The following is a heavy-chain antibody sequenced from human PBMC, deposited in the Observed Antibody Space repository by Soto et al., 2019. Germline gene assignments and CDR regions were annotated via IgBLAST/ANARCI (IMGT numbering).Heavy chain of an antibody. V-gene: IGHV1-69*13. J-gene: IGHJ4*02. D-gene: IGHD3-22*01. CDR3: ARDSYDSSGYFHFDY. Sequence: ALVKVSCKAPGGTFSSYAISWVRQAPGQGLEWMGGIIPIFGTANYAQKFQGRVTITADESTSTAYMELSSLRSEDTAVYYCARDSYDSSGYFHFDYWGQGTLVTVSS. CDR1: GGTFSSYA. CDR2: IIPIFGTA.